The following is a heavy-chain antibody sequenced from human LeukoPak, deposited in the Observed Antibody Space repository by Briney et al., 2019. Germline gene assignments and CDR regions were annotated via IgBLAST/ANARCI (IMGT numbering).Heavy chain of an antibody. D-gene: IGHD7-27*01. V-gene: IGHV3-30*18. CDR1: GFTFSSYA. Sequence: GGSLRLSCAASGFTFSSYAMSWVRHAPGKGLEWVAVISYDGSNKYYADSVKGRFTISRDNSKNTLYLQMNSLRAEDTAVYYCAKAKTNWEVDYWGQGTLVTVSS. CDR2: ISYDGSNK. CDR3: AKAKTNWEVDY. J-gene: IGHJ4*02.